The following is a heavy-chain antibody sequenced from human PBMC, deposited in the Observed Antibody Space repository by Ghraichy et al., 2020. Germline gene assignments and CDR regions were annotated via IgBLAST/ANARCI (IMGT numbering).Heavy chain of an antibody. CDR2: ISSSSSTI. CDR3: ARDGFFRCSGGSCLFDY. V-gene: IGHV3-48*02. D-gene: IGHD2-15*01. CDR1: GFTFGSYG. Sequence: GGSLRLSCAASGFTFGSYGMNWVRQAPGKGLEWLSYISSSSSTIYYADSVKGRFTISRDNAKNSLYLQMNSLRDEDTAVYYCARDGFFRCSGGSCLFDYWGQGTLVTVSS. J-gene: IGHJ4*02.